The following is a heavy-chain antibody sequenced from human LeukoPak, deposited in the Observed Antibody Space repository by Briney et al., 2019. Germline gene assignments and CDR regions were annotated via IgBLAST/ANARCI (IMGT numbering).Heavy chain of an antibody. CDR3: ARNTVDTAMLTLDY. CDR1: GGSISSSSYY. CDR2: IYYNGST. D-gene: IGHD5-18*01. Sequence: SETLSLTCTVSGGSISSSSYYWGWIRQPPGKGLEWIVSIYYNGSTYYNPSLKSRVTISVDTSKNQFSLKLSSVTAADTAVYYCARNTVDTAMLTLDYWGQGTLVTVSS. V-gene: IGHV4-39*01. J-gene: IGHJ4*02.